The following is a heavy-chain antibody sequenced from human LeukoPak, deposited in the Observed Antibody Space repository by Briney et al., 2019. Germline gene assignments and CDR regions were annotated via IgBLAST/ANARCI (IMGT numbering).Heavy chain of an antibody. Sequence: GGSLRLSCAASGFTFSSYSMNWVRQAPGKGLEWVSSISSSSSYIYYADSVKGRFTISRDNAKNSLYLQMNSLRAEDTAVYYCARVVPMTTVVTDYWGQGTLVTASS. CDR3: ARVVPMTTVVTDY. J-gene: IGHJ4*02. V-gene: IGHV3-21*01. CDR1: GFTFSSYS. CDR2: ISSSSSYI. D-gene: IGHD4-23*01.